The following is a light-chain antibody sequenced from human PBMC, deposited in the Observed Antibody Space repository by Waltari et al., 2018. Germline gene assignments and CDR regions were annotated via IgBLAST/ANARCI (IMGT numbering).Light chain of an antibody. CDR3: VAGDDSLNGFV. CDR2: SSC. J-gene: IGLJ6*01. V-gene: IGLV1-44*01. Sequence: QSVLTQPPSASGTPGQRVTISCSGSRTNIGSNSVNWYQQRPGTAPKLLSYSSCQRPSGFPDRFSGSKSGTSASLAINGLQGEDEADYYCVAGDDSLNGFVFGSGTKVTVL. CDR1: RTNIGSNS.